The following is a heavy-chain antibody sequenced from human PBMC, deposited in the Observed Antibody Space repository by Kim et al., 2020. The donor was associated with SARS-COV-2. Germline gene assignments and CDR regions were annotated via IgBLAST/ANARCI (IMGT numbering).Heavy chain of an antibody. Sequence: SETLSLTCTVSGGSISSSSYYWGWIRQPPGKGLEWIGSIYYSGSTYYNPSLKSRVTISVDTSKNQFSLKLSSVTAADTAVYYCARPPWGAAGTRYDYYYGMDVWGQGTTVTVSS. CDR3: ARPPWGAAGTRYDYYYGMDV. CDR1: GGSISSSSYY. D-gene: IGHD6-13*01. CDR2: IYYSGST. V-gene: IGHV4-39*01. J-gene: IGHJ6*02.